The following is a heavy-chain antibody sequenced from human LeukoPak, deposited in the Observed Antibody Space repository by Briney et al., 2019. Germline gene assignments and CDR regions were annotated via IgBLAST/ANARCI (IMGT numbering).Heavy chain of an antibody. CDR2: IYYSGST. CDR3: ARVSSSSDFDY. Sequence: PSETLSLPRTVSGGSISIYYWSCVRHPPRKGLEWVGYIYYSGSTNYTPSLKSRVTISVDTSKNQFSLKLSSVTAADTAVYYCARVSSSSDFDYWGQGTLVTVSS. D-gene: IGHD6-6*01. J-gene: IGHJ4*02. CDR1: GGSISIYY. V-gene: IGHV4-59*12.